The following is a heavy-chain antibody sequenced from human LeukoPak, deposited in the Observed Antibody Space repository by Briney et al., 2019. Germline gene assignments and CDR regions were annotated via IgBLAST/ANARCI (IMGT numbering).Heavy chain of an antibody. CDR3: AKRGVVIRVFLVGFHKEAYYFDS. V-gene: IGHV3-23*01. CDR2: LSGSGGGT. Sequence: GGPLRLSCAVSGITLNNYGMSWVRQAPGKGLEWVAGLSGSGGGTNYADSVQGRFTISRDNPKNTLYLQMNSLRAEDTAVYFCAKRGVVIRVFLVGFHKEAYYFDSWGQGALVTVSS. CDR1: GITLNNYG. D-gene: IGHD3-10*01. J-gene: IGHJ4*02.